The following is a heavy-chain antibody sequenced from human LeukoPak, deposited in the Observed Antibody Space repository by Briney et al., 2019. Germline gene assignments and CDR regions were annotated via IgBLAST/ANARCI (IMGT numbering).Heavy chain of an antibody. CDR1: GFTFSSYG. CDR3: AKDKGYDSSGVDY. CDR2: IRYDGSNK. V-gene: IGHV3-30*02. D-gene: IGHD3-22*01. J-gene: IGHJ4*02. Sequence: GGSLRLSCAASGFTFSSYGMHWVRQAPDKGLEWVAFIRYDGSNKYYADSVKGRFTISRDNSKNTLYLQMNSLRAEDTAVYYCAKDKGYDSSGVDYWGQGTLVTVSS.